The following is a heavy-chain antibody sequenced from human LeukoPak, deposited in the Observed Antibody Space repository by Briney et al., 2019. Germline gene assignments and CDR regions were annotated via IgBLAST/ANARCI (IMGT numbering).Heavy chain of an antibody. D-gene: IGHD3-10*01. Sequence: GGSLRLSCAASGFTFSSYWMSWVRQAPGKGLEWVANIKQDGSEKYYVDSVRGRFTISRDNAKNSLYLQMNSLRAGDTAVYYCARDLRITMVRGVILDYWGQGTLVTVSS. CDR3: ARDLRITMVRGVILDY. J-gene: IGHJ4*02. CDR2: IKQDGSEK. V-gene: IGHV3-7*01. CDR1: GFTFSSYW.